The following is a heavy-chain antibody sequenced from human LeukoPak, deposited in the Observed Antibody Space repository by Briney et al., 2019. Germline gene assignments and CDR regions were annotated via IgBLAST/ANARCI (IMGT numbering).Heavy chain of an antibody. V-gene: IGHV4-59*11. Sequence: SETLSLTCTVSGGSISGPYWSWVRQPPGKGLEWIGDVYYSGSTHQNPSLKSRVTISVDTSKNQFPLKLRSVTAADTAVYYCARVMGDLASLYHMDVWGKGTTVTVSS. J-gene: IGHJ6*03. CDR3: ARVMGDLASLYHMDV. CDR1: GGSISGPY. CDR2: VYYSGST. D-gene: IGHD3-16*01.